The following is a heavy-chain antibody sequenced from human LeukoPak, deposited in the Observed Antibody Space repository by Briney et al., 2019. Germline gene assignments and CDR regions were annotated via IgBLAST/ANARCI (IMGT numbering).Heavy chain of an antibody. J-gene: IGHJ6*02. CDR1: GGSISSSSYC. Sequence: YPSETLSLTCTVSGGSISSSSYCWGWIRQPPGKGLEWIGSIYYSGSTYYNPSLKSRVTISVDTSKNQFSLKLSSVTAADTAVYYCATPITMVRGVIYYYYGMDVWGQGTTVTVSS. CDR3: ATPITMVRGVIYYYYGMDV. V-gene: IGHV4-39*01. CDR2: IYYSGST. D-gene: IGHD3-10*01.